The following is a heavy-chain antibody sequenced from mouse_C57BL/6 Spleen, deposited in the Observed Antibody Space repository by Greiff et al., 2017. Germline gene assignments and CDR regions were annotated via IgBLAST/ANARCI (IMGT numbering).Heavy chain of an antibody. Sequence: VKVVESGPELVKPGASVKISCKASGYAFSSSWMNWVKQRPGKGLEWIGRIYPGDGDTNYNGKFKGKATLTADKSSSTAYMQLSSLTSEDSAVYFCARGGYVGAMDYWGQGTSVTVSS. V-gene: IGHV1-82*01. CDR2: IYPGDGDT. J-gene: IGHJ4*01. CDR3: ARGGYVGAMDY. D-gene: IGHD2-2*01. CDR1: GYAFSSSW.